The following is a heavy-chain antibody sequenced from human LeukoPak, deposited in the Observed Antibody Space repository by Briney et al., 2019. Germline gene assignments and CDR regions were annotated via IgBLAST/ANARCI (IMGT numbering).Heavy chain of an antibody. V-gene: IGHV3-13*04. J-gene: IGHJ4*02. Sequence: AGESLRLSCAASGFTVSSHDIHWVRQPTGKGLEWVSGVGITDDTYYAPSVKGRFTISREKAKISLFLQMNSLRAEDTAVYYCARMLRGGGGFDYWGQGTLVT. CDR2: VGITDDT. D-gene: IGHD3-10*01. CDR3: ARMLRGGGGFDY. CDR1: GFTVSSHD.